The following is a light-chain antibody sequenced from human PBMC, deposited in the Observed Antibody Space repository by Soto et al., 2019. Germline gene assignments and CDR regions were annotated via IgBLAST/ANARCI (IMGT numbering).Light chain of an antibody. CDR2: KAS. Sequence: DIQMTQSPSTLSTSVGDRVTITCRASQGISSWLAWYQQKPGKAPDLLIYKASNLDSGVPSRFSGSGSGTEFTLTISSLQPDDFAAYYCQQYLSYPLTFGVGTKVEIK. J-gene: IGKJ4*01. CDR1: QGISSW. V-gene: IGKV1-5*03. CDR3: QQYLSYPLT.